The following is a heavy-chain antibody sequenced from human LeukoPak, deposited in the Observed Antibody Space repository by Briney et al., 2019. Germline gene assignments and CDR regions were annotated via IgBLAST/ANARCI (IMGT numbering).Heavy chain of an antibody. J-gene: IGHJ5*02. V-gene: IGHV4-30-2*01. CDR1: GGSISSGGYS. D-gene: IGHD2-2*01. CDR3: ARDCRYCSSTSCYFWFDP. Sequence: SETLSLTCAVSGGSISSGGYSWSWIRQPPGKGLEWIGYIYHSGSTYYNPSLKSRVTISVDRSKNQFSLKLSSVTAADTAVYYCARDCRYCSSTSCYFWFDPRGQGTLVTVSS. CDR2: IYHSGST.